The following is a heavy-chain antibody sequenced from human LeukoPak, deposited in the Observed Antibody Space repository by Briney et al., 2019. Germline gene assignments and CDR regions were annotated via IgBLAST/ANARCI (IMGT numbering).Heavy chain of an antibody. V-gene: IGHV4-59*01. CDR1: GGSISSYY. CDR2: IYYSGST. CDR3: GRDLPYSGSGDAFDA. J-gene: IGHJ3*01. D-gene: IGHD3-10*01. Sequence: SETLSLTCTASGGSISSYYWNWIRQPPGKGLEWIGYIYYSGSTNYNPSLKSQVTISVDTSKNQFSLKLSSVTAADTAVYYCGRDLPYSGSGDAFDAWGQGTMVTVSS.